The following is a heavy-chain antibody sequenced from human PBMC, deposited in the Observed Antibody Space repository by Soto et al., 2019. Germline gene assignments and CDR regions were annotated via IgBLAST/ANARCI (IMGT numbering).Heavy chain of an antibody. Sequence: QPGGSLRLSCRTSGFRFSSYGMHWVRQAPGKGKEWVGFISGDGSNTVYVDSGRGRFTVSRDNSKHSLYLQINILRAKHTAVYYFAIDWIGYCISTSCDSVDYWGQGTLGTVSS. D-gene: IGHD2-2*01. J-gene: IGHJ4*02. CDR2: ISGDGSNT. CDR1: GFRFSSYG. V-gene: IGHV3-30*12. CDR3: AIDWIGYCISTSCDSVDY.